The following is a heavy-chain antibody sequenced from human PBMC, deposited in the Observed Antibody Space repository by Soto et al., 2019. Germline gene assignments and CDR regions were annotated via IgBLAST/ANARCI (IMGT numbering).Heavy chain of an antibody. V-gene: IGHV3-53*01. CDR3: ATWHLQEHAYDI. CDR2: LYDLDGT. CDR1: GFTVSGKKY. J-gene: IGHJ3*02. D-gene: IGHD1-1*01. Sequence: PGVSLRLSCAAFGFTVSGKKYVAWVRQAPGKGLEWVSALYDLDGTYYADSVKGRFTTSSDSSRTTVYLQMNSLRPDDTAVYSCATWHLQEHAYDIWGQGTMVIVSS.